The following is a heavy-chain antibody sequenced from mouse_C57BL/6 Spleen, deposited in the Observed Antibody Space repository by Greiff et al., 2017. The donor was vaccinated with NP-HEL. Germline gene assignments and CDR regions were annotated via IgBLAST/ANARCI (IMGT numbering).Heavy chain of an antibody. CDR3: AREDGSSYGY. Sequence: EVKLMESGGGLVKPGGSLKLSCAASGFTFSSYAMSWVRQTPEKRLEWVATISDGGSYTYYPDNVKGRFPISRDNAKNNLYLQMSHLKSEDTAMYYCAREDGSSYGYWGQGTTLTVSS. J-gene: IGHJ2*01. CDR2: ISDGGSYT. V-gene: IGHV5-4*01. D-gene: IGHD1-1*01. CDR1: GFTFSSYA.